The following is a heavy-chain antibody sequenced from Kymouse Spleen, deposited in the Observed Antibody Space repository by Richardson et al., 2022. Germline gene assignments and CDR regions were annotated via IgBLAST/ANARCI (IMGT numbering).Heavy chain of an antibody. CDR2: ISGSGGST. CDR1: GFTFSSYA. J-gene: IGHJ6*02. D-gene: IGHD1-7*01. Sequence: EVQLVESGGGLVQPGGSLRLSCAASGFTFSSYAMSWVRQAPGKGLEWVSAISGSGGSTYYADSVKGRFTISRDNSKNTLYLQMNSLRAEDTAVYYCAKDRNWNYEDYYYYGMDVWGQGTTVTVSS. CDR3: AKDRNWNYEDYYYYGMDV. V-gene: IGHV3-23*04.